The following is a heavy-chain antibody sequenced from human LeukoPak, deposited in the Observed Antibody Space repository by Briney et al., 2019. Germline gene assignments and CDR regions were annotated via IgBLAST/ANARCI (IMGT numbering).Heavy chain of an antibody. Sequence: GGSLRLSRAASGFTFSDYYMSWIRQAPGKGLEWVSYISSSGSNIYYADSVKGRFTISRDNAKNSLYLQMNSLRAEDTAVYYCARDGRGITPTYYFDYWGQGTLVTVSS. J-gene: IGHJ4*02. CDR1: GFTFSDYY. V-gene: IGHV3-11*04. CDR2: ISSSGSNI. CDR3: ARDGRGITPTYYFDY. D-gene: IGHD3-10*01.